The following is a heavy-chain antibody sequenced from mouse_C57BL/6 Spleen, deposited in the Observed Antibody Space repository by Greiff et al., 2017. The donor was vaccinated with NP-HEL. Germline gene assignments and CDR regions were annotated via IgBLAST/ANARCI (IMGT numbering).Heavy chain of an antibody. Sequence: VQLQQSGPELVKPGASVKMSCKASGYTFTDSNMHWVKQSHGKSLEWIGYINPNNGGTSYNQKFKGKATLTVNKSSSTAYMELRSLTSEDSAVYYCASDYYGSPYYFDYWGQGTTLTVSS. CDR3: ASDYYGSPYYFDY. J-gene: IGHJ2*01. V-gene: IGHV1-22*01. CDR1: GYTFTDSN. D-gene: IGHD1-1*01. CDR2: INPNNGGT.